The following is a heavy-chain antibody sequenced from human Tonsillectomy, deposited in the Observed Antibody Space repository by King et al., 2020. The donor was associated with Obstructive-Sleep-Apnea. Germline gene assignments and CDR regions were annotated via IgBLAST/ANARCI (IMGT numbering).Heavy chain of an antibody. V-gene: IGHV4-34*01. CDR2: INHSGST. CDR3: SRSPRGYDAFDI. D-gene: IGHD5-18*01. J-gene: IGHJ3*02. Sequence: VQLPQWGAGLLKPSETLSLTCAVYGGSFSDYYWTWVRQPPGKGLEWLGEINHSGSTNYNPSLKSRVTMSVDTSKIQFSLKLSSVTAADTAVYYCSRSPRGYDAFDIWGQGTMVTVSS. CDR1: GGSFSDYY.